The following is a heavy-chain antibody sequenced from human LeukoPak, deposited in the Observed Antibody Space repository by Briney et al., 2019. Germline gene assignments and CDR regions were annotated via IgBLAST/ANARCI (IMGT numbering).Heavy chain of an antibody. D-gene: IGHD3-10*01. CDR1: GFTFTSYA. CDR3: ARARDYYGSGSYFGEWPWYFDL. Sequence: GGSLRLSCAASGFTFTSYAMHWVRQAPGQRLEWMGWINAGNGNTKYSQKFQGRVTITRDTSASTAYMELSSLRSEDTAVYYCARARDYYGSGSYFGEWPWYFDLWGRGTLVTVSS. J-gene: IGHJ2*01. CDR2: INAGNGNT. V-gene: IGHV1-3*01.